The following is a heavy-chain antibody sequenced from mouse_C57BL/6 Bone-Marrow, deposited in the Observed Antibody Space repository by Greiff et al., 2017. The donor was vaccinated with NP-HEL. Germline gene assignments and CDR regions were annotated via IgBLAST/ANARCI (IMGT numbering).Heavy chain of an antibody. V-gene: IGHV2-4*01. CDR2: LWSGGST. D-gene: IGHD1-1*02. J-gene: IGHJ1*03. CDR3: AKNGNGYWYFDV. Sequence: QVQLKQSGPGLVQPSQSLSITCTVSGFSLTSYGVHWVRQPPGKGLEWLGVLWSGGSTDYNAAFISRLSISKNNSKSQVFFKMNSLQADDTAIYYCAKNGNGYWYFDVWGTGTTVTVSS. CDR1: GFSLTSYG.